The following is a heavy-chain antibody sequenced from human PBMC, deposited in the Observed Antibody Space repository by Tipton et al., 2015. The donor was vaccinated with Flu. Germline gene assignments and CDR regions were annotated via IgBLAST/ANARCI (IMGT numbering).Heavy chain of an antibody. CDR1: GGSMSGRGYY. CDR2: TSFSGSS. Sequence: TLSLTCTVSGGSMSGRGYYWNWIRQHPVRGLEWIGYTSFSGSSYYTPSLKSRVTISADTSKNEFYLRLNSVTAADTAVYYCAGGRIGAAGNYEGDWGQGTLVTVSS. J-gene: IGHJ4*02. CDR3: AGGRIGAAGNYEGD. D-gene: IGHD6-13*01. V-gene: IGHV4-31*03.